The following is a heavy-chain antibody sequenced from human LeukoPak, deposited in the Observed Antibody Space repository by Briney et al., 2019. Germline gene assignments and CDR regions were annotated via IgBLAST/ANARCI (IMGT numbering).Heavy chain of an antibody. J-gene: IGHJ4*02. CDR3: ARAAWQSGGNHFDY. V-gene: IGHV3-48*01. D-gene: IGHD2-15*01. CDR1: GFTFSSYS. CDR2: ISSSSSTI. Sequence: GGSLRLSCAASGFTFSSYSMNWVRQAPGKGLEWVSYISSSSSTIYYADSVKGRFTISRDNAKNSLYLQMNSLRAEDTAVYYRARAAWQSGGNHFDYWGQGTLVTVSS.